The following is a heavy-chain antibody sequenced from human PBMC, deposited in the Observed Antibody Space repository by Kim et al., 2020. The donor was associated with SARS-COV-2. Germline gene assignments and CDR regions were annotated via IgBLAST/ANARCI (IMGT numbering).Heavy chain of an antibody. V-gene: IGHV3-30*01. J-gene: IGHJ3*02. CDR3: ARARVLRYFDWLLPDDAFDI. Sequence: RFTISRENSKNTLYLQMNSLRAEDTAVYYCARARVLRYFDWLLPDDAFDIWGQGTMVTVSS. D-gene: IGHD3-9*01.